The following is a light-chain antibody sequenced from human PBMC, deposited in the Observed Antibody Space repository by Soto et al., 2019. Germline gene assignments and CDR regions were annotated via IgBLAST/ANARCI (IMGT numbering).Light chain of an antibody. CDR2: GAS. CDR1: QTVSTY. Sequence: IVLTQSPATLSLSPWERATLSCRARQTVSTYLSWYQHKPGQAPRLLIYGASTGATGIPARFSGSGSGTEFTLTISSLQSEDCAIYYCQQYHTWPITFGGGTKVDIK. CDR3: QQYHTWPIT. V-gene: IGKV3-15*01. J-gene: IGKJ4*01.